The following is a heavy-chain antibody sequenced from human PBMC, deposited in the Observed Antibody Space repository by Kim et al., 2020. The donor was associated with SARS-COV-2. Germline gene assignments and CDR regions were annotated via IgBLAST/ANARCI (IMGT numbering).Heavy chain of an antibody. J-gene: IGHJ3*02. CDR2: ITRDSVSI. CDR1: GFAFGNYG. CDR3: EKGATSGWYFGAFDI. D-gene: IGHD6-19*01. Sequence: GGSLRLSCAASGFAFGNYGMHWVRQAPGRGLEWVSGITRDSVSIGYADSVKGRFTIVRDNAKNSHILFMSSLRPEDTALYYCEKGATSGWYFGAFDIWGQGTLVTVSS. V-gene: IGHV3-9*01.